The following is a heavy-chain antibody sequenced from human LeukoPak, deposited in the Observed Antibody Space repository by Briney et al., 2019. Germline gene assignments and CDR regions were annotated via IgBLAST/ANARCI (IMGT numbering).Heavy chain of an antibody. CDR3: AGDYSGRSGAIDI. J-gene: IGHJ3*02. CDR2: IYYSGRT. CDR1: GLTFSKAW. V-gene: IGHV4-4*02. D-gene: IGHD1-26*01. Sequence: PGGSLRLSCAASGLTFSKAWMSWVRQAPGKGLEWVGSIYYSGRTYYNPSLKSRVTISVDKTKNQFSLQMISVTAAAKAVDYCAGDYSGRSGAIDIWGQGTMVTVSS.